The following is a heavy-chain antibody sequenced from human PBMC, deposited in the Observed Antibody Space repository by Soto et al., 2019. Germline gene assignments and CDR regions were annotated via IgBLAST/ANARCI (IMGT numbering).Heavy chain of an antibody. J-gene: IGHJ5*01. CDR2: ISAYNGNT. CDR3: ASAS. CDR1: GYTFTSYG. Sequence: QVQLVQSGAEVKKPGASVKVSCKASGYTFTSYGISWVRQAPGQGLEWMGWISAYNGNTNYAQKLPARATMTTDTSVSTVATAPRSAASDGAAVDCRASASW. V-gene: IGHV1-18*01.